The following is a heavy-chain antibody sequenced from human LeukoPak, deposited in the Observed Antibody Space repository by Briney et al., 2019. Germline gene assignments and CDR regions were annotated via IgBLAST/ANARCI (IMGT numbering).Heavy chain of an antibody. D-gene: IGHD3-10*02. CDR2: ISGSGGNK. Sequence: PGGSLRLSCVASGFTFSTYAMTWVRQAPGKGLEWVSVISGSGGNKDYADSVKGRFTISRDNSKNTLYLEMNSLRAEDTAIYYCAKRVRDADARWFDPWGQGTLVTVSS. J-gene: IGHJ5*02. CDR1: GFTFSTYA. CDR3: AKRVRDADARWFDP. V-gene: IGHV3-23*01.